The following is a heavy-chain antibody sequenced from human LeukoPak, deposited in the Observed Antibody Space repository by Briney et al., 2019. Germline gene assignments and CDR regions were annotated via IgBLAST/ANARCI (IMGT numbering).Heavy chain of an antibody. D-gene: IGHD3-22*01. CDR3: ASRAIHSGYYYDSSGYYDAFDI. J-gene: IGHJ3*02. CDR1: GGSISSSSYY. V-gene: IGHV4-39*07. CDR2: VYYSGST. Sequence: PSETLSLTCTVSGGSISSSSYYWGWIRQPPGKGLEWIGSVYYSGSTYYNPSLKSRVTISVDTSKNQFSLKLSSVTAADTAVYYCASRAIHSGYYYDSSGYYDAFDIWGQGTMVTVSS.